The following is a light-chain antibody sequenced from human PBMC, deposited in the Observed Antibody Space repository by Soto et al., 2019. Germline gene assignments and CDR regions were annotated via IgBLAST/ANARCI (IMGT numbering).Light chain of an antibody. CDR1: QDIRND. CDR2: AAS. V-gene: IGKV1-17*01. CDR3: LERDTYS. J-gene: IGKJ4*01. Sequence: DLQMTQSPSSLSASVGDRVTITCRASQDIRNDLDWYQQKPGKAPKRLIYAASSLQNGAPSRFSGSGSGTEFTLTISSLQPEDFATYYCLERDTYSVGGRTKVEIK.